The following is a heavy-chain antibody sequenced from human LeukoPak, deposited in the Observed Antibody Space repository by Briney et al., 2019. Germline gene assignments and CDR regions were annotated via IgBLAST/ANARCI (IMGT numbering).Heavy chain of an antibody. J-gene: IGHJ4*02. V-gene: IGHV4-59*12. CDR2: IYNSGTT. CDR3: ARDSSSWRFDY. D-gene: IGHD6-13*01. CDR1: GGSISRYY. Sequence: PSETLSLTCSVSGGSISRYYWSWIRQAPGKGLEWIGYIYNSGTTSYNPSLKSRVTISVDTSKNQFSLKLSSVTAADTAVYYCARDSSSWRFDYWGQGTLVTVSS.